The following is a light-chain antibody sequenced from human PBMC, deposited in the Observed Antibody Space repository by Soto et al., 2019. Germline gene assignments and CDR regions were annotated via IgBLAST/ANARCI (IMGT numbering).Light chain of an antibody. J-gene: IGKJ5*01. CDR3: MQGTHWPPRIT. CDR2: KVS. Sequence: DVVMTQSPLSLPVTLGQPASISCKSSQSLVIDGNTNLNWFQQRPGQSPRRLIYKVSNRDSGVXAXFIXSGSGTDFTLKISRVEAEDVGVYYCMQGTHWPPRITFGQGTRLEIK. CDR1: QSLVIDGNTN. V-gene: IGKV2-30*01.